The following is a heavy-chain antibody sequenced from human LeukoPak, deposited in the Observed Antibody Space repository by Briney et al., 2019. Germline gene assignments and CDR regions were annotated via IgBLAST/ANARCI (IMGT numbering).Heavy chain of an antibody. D-gene: IGHD3-22*01. CDR3: APSHGGYDSSGYYYSDY. CDR1: GGSISSSSYY. Sequence: PSETLSLTCTVSGGSISSSSYYWGWIRQPPGKGLEWIGSIYYSGSTYYNPSLKSRVTISVDTSKNQFSLKLSSVTAADTAVYYCAPSHGGYDSSGYYYSDYWGQGTLVTVSS. J-gene: IGHJ4*02. CDR2: IYYSGST. V-gene: IGHV4-39*07.